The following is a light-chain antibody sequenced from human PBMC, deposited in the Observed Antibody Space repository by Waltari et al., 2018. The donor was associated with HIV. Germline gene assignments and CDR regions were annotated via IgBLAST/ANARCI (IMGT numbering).Light chain of an antibody. Sequence: QSALTQPRPVSGSPGQSVTISCTATSSDVGGYDSVSWYLQHPGKVPKLIIYEVIKRPSGVPDRFSGSKSGNTASLTISGLQTEDEADYFCCSYAGTYTYVLFGGGTKLTVL. J-gene: IGLJ3*02. V-gene: IGLV2-11*01. CDR2: EVI. CDR1: SSDVGGYDS. CDR3: CSYAGTYTYVL.